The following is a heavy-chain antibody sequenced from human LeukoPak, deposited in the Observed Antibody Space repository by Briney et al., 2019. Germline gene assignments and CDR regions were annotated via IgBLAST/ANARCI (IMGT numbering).Heavy chain of an antibody. V-gene: IGHV1-18*01. CDR2: IRVYNGDT. J-gene: IGHJ4*02. CDR3: ARGWLQLRVDY. CDR1: GYTFTSYG. D-gene: IGHD5-24*01. Sequence: ASVKVSCKASGYTFTSYGISWVRQAPGQGLEWMGWIRVYNGDTNYAQKFQGRVTMTRDTSSSTAYMELRNIRSDDTAIYYCARGWLQLRVDYWGQGTRVTVSS.